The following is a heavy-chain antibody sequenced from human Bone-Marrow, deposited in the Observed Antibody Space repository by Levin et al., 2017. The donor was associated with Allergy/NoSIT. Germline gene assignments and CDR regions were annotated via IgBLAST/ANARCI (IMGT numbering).Heavy chain of an antibody. CDR2: ISGSGGST. D-gene: IGHD3-22*01. CDR1: GFTFSSYA. J-gene: IGHJ4*02. V-gene: IGHV3-23*01. Sequence: GESLKISCAASGFTFSSYAMSWVRQAPGKGLEWVSAISGSGGSTYYADSVKGRFTISRDNSKNTLYLQMNSLRAEDTAVYYCAILNPDSSGYNDYWGQGTLVTVSS. CDR3: AILNPDSSGYNDY.